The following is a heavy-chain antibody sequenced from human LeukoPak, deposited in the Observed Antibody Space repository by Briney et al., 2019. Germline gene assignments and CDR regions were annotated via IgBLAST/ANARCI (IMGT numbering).Heavy chain of an antibody. CDR2: INPNSGGT. CDR1: GYTFTGYY. V-gene: IGHV1-2*02. J-gene: IGHJ5*02. Sequence: GASVKVSCKASGYTFTGYYMHWVRQAPGQGLEWMGWINPNSGGTNYAQKFQGRVTMTRDTSISTAYMELSRLRSDDTAVYYCARYGSGSYYGIDPWGQGTLVTVSS. CDR3: ARYGSGSYYGIDP. D-gene: IGHD3-10*01.